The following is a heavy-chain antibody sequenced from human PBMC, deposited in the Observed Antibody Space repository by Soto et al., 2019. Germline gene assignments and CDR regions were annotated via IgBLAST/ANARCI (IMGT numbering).Heavy chain of an antibody. J-gene: IGHJ4*02. V-gene: IGHV4-31*02. CDR2: IYYSGST. Sequence: SETLSLTCTVSGGPISSGGYYWSWIRQHPGKGLEWIGYIYYSGSTYYNPSLKSRVTISVDTSKNQFSLKLSSVTAADTAVYYCARDHVTIFDYWGQGTLVTVSS. CDR1: GGPISSGGYY. D-gene: IGHD3-3*01. CDR3: ARDHVTIFDY.